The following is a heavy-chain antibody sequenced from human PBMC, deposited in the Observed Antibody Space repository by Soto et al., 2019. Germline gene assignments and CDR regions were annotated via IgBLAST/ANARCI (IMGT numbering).Heavy chain of an antibody. CDR2: TYYRSKWYN. J-gene: IGHJ5*01. D-gene: IGHD2-8*01. CDR3: ARLIGKSWLES. CDR1: GDSVSTNSAT. V-gene: IGHV6-1*01. Sequence: SQTLSLTCAISGDSVSTNSATWDWIRQSPSRGLEWLGRTYYRSKWYNDYAVSVKGRITINPDTSNNQLSLQLNSVTPDDTAVNYGARLIGKSWLESGGEGSLVSVFS.